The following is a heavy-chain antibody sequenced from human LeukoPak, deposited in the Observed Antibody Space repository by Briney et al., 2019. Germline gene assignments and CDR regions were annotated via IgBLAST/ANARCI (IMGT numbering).Heavy chain of an antibody. J-gene: IGHJ4*02. Sequence: SETLSLTCAVYGGSFSGYYWSWIRQPPGKGLEWIGEINHSGSTNYNPSLKSRVTISVDTSKNQFSLKLSSVTAADTAVYYCARSHDFGDDDYWGQGTLVTVSS. CDR1: GGSFSGYY. V-gene: IGHV4-34*01. CDR2: INHSGST. CDR3: ARSHDFGDDDY. D-gene: IGHD3-10*01.